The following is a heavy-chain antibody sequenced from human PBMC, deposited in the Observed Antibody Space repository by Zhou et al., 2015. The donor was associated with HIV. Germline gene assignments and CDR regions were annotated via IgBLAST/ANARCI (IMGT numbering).Heavy chain of an antibody. CDR2: ISVYHGNT. Sequence: QVQLVQSGAEVKKPGASVKVSCKASDYTFIHYGITWVRQAPGQGLEWMGWISVYHGNTNYAQKFQGRVTLTTDTSTSTAYMELRSLRSDDTAVYYCARDIYGSGSYYNPALYDYYGMDVWGQGTTVTVSS. D-gene: IGHD3-10*01. CDR1: DYTFIHYG. V-gene: IGHV1-18*01. J-gene: IGHJ6*02. CDR3: ARDIYGSGSYYNPALYDYYGMDV.